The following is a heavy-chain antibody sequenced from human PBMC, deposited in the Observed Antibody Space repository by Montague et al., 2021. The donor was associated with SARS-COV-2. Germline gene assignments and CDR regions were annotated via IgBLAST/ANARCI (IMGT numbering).Heavy chain of an antibody. CDR1: GFSLSTSGMC. CDR3: ARSYGTTVVTRAFDY. Sequence: PALVKPTQTLTLTCTFSGFSLSTSGMCVSWIRQPPGKALEWLTLIDWDDYKYYSTSLKTRLTISKDTSNNQVVLTMTNMDPVDTATYYCARSYGTTVVTRAFDYWGQGTLVTVSS. D-gene: IGHD4-23*01. CDR2: IDWDDYK. J-gene: IGHJ4*02. V-gene: IGHV2-70*01.